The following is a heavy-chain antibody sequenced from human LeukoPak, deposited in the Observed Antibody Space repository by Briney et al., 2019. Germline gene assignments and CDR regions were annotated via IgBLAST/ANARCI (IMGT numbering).Heavy chain of an antibody. Sequence: GGSLRLSCAASGFTFSRYSMNWVRQAPGKGLEWVSYISSSSSTIYYADSVKGRFTISRDNAKNSLYLQMNSLRAEDTAVYYCSFQAPLRDGSIWGQGTLVTVSS. CDR2: ISSSSSTI. CDR3: SFQAPLRDGSI. V-gene: IGHV3-48*04. CDR1: GFTFSRYS. J-gene: IGHJ4*02. D-gene: IGHD5-24*01.